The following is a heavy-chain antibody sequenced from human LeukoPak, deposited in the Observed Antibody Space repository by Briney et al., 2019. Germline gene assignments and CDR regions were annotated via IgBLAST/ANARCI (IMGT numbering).Heavy chain of an antibody. CDR1: GYTFTIYG. CDR3: ARDRVSSGWYVDY. CDR2: ISAYNGNT. D-gene: IGHD6-19*01. V-gene: IGHV1-18*01. J-gene: IGHJ4*02. Sequence: ASVKVSRKASGYTFTIYGISWVRHAPGQGLEWMGWISAYNGNTNYAQNLQGRVTMTTDTSTRTVYMELRRLRSEDTAVYYCARDRVSSGWYVDYWGQGTLVTVSS.